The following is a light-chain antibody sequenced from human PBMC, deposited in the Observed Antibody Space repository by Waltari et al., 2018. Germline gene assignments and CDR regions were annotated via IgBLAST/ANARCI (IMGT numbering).Light chain of an antibody. CDR1: QSVGSSS. CDR3: QQHGTLPAT. V-gene: IGKV3-20*01. Sequence: EIVLTQSPGTASLSPGERVTLSCRASQSVGSSSLDWYQQKPGQAPRLVLYRASRRATGIPDRFSGSGSGADFSLTISRLDPEVFAVYCCQQHGTLPATFGQGTKVEIK. CDR2: RAS. J-gene: IGKJ1*01.